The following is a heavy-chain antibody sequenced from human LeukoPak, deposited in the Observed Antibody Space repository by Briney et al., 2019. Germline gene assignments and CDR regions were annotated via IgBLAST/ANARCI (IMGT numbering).Heavy chain of an antibody. CDR3: ARRRQSTVTTSFDI. Sequence: PSETLSLTCTVSDGSISNYYWSWIRQPPGKGLEWIGYIYYSENTNYNPSLKSRVTISVDTSKNQFSLKLSSVTAADTAVYYCARRRQSTVTTSFDIWGQGTMVTVSS. CDR1: DGSISNYY. D-gene: IGHD4-4*01. V-gene: IGHV4-59*01. J-gene: IGHJ3*02. CDR2: IYYSENT.